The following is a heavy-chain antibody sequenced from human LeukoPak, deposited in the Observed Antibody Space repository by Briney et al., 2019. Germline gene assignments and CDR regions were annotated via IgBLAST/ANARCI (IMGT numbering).Heavy chain of an antibody. Sequence: PGGSLRLSCAASGFTFSRHWMTWVRQAPGKGLEWVANIKHDGSEKNYVDSVKGRFTISRDNAKNSLYLQMNSLRAEDTAVYYCARISDYGDYVEDWGQGTLVTVSS. CDR1: GFTFSRHW. D-gene: IGHD4-17*01. CDR2: IKHDGSEK. V-gene: IGHV3-7*03. CDR3: ARISDYGDYVED. J-gene: IGHJ4*02.